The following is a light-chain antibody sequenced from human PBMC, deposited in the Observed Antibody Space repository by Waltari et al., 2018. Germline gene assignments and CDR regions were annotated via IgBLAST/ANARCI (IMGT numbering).Light chain of an antibody. V-gene: IGKV1-12*01. J-gene: IGKJ4*01. CDR3: LQVSSFPVT. CDR1: QDIGSW. Sequence: DIQLTQSPSSVSASVGDRVTLTCRASQDIGSWLAWYQQNPGKAPNLLIYTASSLESGVPSRFSGSGSGTDFTLTINSLRPEDFATYSCLQVSSFPVTFGGGTKVEV. CDR2: TAS.